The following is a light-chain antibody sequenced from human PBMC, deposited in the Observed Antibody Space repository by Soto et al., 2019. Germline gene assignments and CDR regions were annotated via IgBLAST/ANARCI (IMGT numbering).Light chain of an antibody. J-gene: IGKJ4*01. V-gene: IGKV3-11*01. CDR1: QSVSSY. Sequence: IVLTQSPATLSLSPGERATLSCRASQSVSSYLAWYQQKPGQAPRLLIYDASNRATDIPARFSGSGSGTDFTLTISSLEPEDFAVYYCQQRSNWLFGGGTKVEIK. CDR3: QQRSNWL. CDR2: DAS.